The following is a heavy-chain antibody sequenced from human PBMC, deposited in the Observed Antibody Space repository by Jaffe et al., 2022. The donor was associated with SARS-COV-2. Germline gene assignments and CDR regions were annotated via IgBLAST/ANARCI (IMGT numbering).Heavy chain of an antibody. Sequence: EVKLMESGGGLVQPGGALRLSCAASGFTFSTYWMTWVRQAPGKGLEWVANIKEDGNDKYYVDSVKGRFTISRDNAKNSLYLQMNSLRAEDTAVYYCAKFRSPGPRLGGCFDFWGQGTLVTVSS. D-gene: IGHD2-15*01. V-gene: IGHV3-7*01. CDR1: GFTFSTYW. J-gene: IGHJ4*02. CDR3: AKFRSPGPRLGGCFDF. CDR2: IKEDGNDK.